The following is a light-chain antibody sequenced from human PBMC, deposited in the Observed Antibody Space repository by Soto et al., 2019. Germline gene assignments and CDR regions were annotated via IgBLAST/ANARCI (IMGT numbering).Light chain of an antibody. CDR3: QQYGSSRT. V-gene: IGKV3-20*01. CDR1: QTVTISS. Sequence: EIVLTQSPGTLSLSPGERATLSCRATQTVTISSLAWYQQKSGQAPRLLISDASNRATGIPARFSGSGSGTDFTLTISRLEPEDFAVYYCQQYGSSRTFGQGTKVDI. CDR2: DAS. J-gene: IGKJ1*01.